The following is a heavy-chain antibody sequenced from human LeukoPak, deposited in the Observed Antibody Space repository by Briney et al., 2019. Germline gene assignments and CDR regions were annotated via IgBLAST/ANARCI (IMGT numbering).Heavy chain of an antibody. Sequence: SSETLSLTCTVSGGSINSYYWSWIRQPPGKGLECIGYIHYTGSTNYNPSLKSRVTISVDTSKSQFSLKLSSVTAADTAIYYCARGGYYGSGNDFRFDPWGQGTLVTVSS. CDR1: GGSINSYY. J-gene: IGHJ5*02. V-gene: IGHV4-59*01. CDR3: ARGGYYGSGNDFRFDP. CDR2: IHYTGST. D-gene: IGHD3-10*01.